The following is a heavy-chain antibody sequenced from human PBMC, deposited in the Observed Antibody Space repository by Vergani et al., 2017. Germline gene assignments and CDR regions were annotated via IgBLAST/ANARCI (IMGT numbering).Heavy chain of an antibody. CDR2: IYHSGVT. J-gene: IGHJ5*02. Sequence: QVQLQESGPGVVRPSGTLSLKCSVSGYSISGGYYWAWLRQTPGKGLEWIGQIYHSGVTNYNPSFKSRVTMSVAASKDQFSLELDSVTAAATAIYYCARTPPANDAPAWFAPWGRGIRVTVSS. CDR1: GYSISGGYY. D-gene: IGHD2-15*01. V-gene: IGHV4-38-2*02. CDR3: ARTPPANDAPAWFAP.